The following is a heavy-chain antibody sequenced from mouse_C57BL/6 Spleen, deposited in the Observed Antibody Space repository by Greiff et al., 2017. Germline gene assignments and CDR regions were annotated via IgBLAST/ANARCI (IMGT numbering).Heavy chain of an antibody. V-gene: IGHV1-54*01. CDR2: INPGSGGT. J-gene: IGHJ2*01. CDR1: GYAFTNYS. D-gene: IGHD1-1*01. Sequence: QVQLQQSGAELVRPGASVKMSCKASGYAFTNYSIQWVKQRPGQGLEWIGVINPGSGGTNYNEKFKGKATMTADKSSSTAYMQLSSLTSEDSAVYYCARGAHDGSPFDYWGQGTTLTVSS. CDR3: ARGAHDGSPFDY.